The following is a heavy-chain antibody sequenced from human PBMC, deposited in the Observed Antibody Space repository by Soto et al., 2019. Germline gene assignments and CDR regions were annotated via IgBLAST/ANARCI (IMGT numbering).Heavy chain of an antibody. J-gene: IGHJ4*02. CDR3: ARDHFHYDYTFGRFDY. CDR1: GFTFSSYS. CDR2: ISSSSSTI. D-gene: IGHD3-16*01. Sequence: EVQLVESGGGLVQPGGSLRLSCAASGFTFSSYSMNWVRQAPGKGLEWVSYISSSSSTIYYADSVKGRFTISRDNAKNALYLQMNSLRDEVTAVYYCARDHFHYDYTFGRFDYWGQGTLVTVSS. V-gene: IGHV3-48*02.